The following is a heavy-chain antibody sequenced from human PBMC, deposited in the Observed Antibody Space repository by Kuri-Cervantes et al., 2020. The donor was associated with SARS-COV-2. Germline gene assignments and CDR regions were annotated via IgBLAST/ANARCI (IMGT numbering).Heavy chain of an antibody. J-gene: IGHJ6*02. D-gene: IGHD3-22*01. V-gene: IGHV4-61*01. Sequence: GSLRLSCTVSGGSISSSSYYWSWIRQPPGKGLEWIGYIYYSGSTNYNSSLKSRVTISVDTSKNQFSLKLSSVTAADTAVYYCARETYYYDSSGYYYLYGMDVWGQGTTVTVSS. CDR1: GGSISSSSYY. CDR3: ARETYYYDSSGYYYLYGMDV. CDR2: IYYSGST.